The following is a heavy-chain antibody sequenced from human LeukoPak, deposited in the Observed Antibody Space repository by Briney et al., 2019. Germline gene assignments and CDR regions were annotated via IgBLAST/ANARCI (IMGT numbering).Heavy chain of an antibody. V-gene: IGHV3-30*02. CDR2: TRFDGKNK. CDR1: GFTFSRYG. D-gene: IGHD3-22*01. Sequence: GGSLRLSCAASGFTFSRYGMHWVRQAPGKGLEWVSFTRFDGKNKYYADSVKGRFTISKDSSKNTLDLQMNSLRTEDTAVYYCARGTYYQDSSGYSYYHHYYMDVWGKGTTVTVSS. J-gene: IGHJ6*03. CDR3: ARGTYYQDSSGYSYYHHYYMDV.